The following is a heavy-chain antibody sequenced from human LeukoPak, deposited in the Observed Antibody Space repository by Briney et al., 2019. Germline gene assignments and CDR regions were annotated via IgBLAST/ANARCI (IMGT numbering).Heavy chain of an antibody. CDR1: GFTFSDYY. CDR2: ISKSSSST. J-gene: IGHJ4*02. V-gene: IGHV3-11*05. CDR3: ARVRSSGSPLDY. D-gene: IGHD3-10*01. Sequence: GGSLRLSCAASGFTFSDYYMSWIRQAPGKGVEWVSYISKSSSSTNYADSVKGRFSISRDNAKNSLYLQLNSLTVEDTAVYYCARVRSSGSPLDYWGQGTLVTVSS.